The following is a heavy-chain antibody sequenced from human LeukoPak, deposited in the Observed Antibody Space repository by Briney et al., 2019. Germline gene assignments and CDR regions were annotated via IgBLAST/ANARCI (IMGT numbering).Heavy chain of an antibody. CDR2: INHSGST. D-gene: IGHD1-26*01. J-gene: IGHJ4*02. CDR1: GGSFSGYY. CDR3: ARGRRGYYFGY. V-gene: IGHV4-34*01. Sequence: SETLSLTCAVYGGSFSGYYWSWIRQPPGKGLEWIGEINHSGSTNYNPSLKSRVTISVDTSKNQFSLKLSSVTAADTAVYYCARGRRGYYFGYWGQGTLVTVSS.